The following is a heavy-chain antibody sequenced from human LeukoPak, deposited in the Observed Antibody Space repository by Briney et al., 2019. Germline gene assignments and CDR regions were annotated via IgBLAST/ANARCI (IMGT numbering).Heavy chain of an antibody. CDR2: IDPNSGGT. J-gene: IGHJ4*02. D-gene: IGHD3-22*01. CDR1: GYTFTGYY. Sequence: ASVKVSCKASGYTFTGYYMHWVRQAPGQGLEWMGWIDPNSGGTNYAQKFQGRVTMTRDTSISTAYMELSRLRSDDTAVYYCARVDRSGGSRGSGGPEPFDYWAQGTLVTVSS. V-gene: IGHV1-2*02. CDR3: ARVDRSGGSRGSGGPEPFDY.